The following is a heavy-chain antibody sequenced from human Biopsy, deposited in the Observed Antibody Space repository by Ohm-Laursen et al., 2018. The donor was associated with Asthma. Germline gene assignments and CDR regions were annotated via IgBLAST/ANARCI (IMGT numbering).Heavy chain of an antibody. Sequence: LSLTCAASGFTFSTYGMHWVRQAPGKGLEWVAVISYDGSNRYSADSVRGRFTISRANSKNTLYLQMSSLRAGDTAVYYCAKDVVWCRELGGMDVGAQGTTVPVSS. CDR1: GFTFSTYG. CDR3: AKDVVWCRELGGMDV. CDR2: ISYDGSNR. D-gene: IGHD3-10*01. V-gene: IGHV3-30*18. J-gene: IGHJ6*02.